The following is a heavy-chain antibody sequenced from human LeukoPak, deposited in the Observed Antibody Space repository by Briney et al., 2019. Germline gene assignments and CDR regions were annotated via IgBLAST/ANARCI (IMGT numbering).Heavy chain of an antibody. D-gene: IGHD3-16*01. CDR2: IYYSGST. CDR3: ARGGRGRYYYYMDV. J-gene: IGHJ6*03. Sequence: SSETLSLTCSVSGGSLSSHYWSWIRQPPGKGLEWIGYIYYSGSTNYNPSLKSRVTISVDTSKNQFSLKLSSVTAADTAVYYCARGGRGRYYYYMDVWGKGTTVTISS. CDR1: GGSLSSHY. V-gene: IGHV4-59*11.